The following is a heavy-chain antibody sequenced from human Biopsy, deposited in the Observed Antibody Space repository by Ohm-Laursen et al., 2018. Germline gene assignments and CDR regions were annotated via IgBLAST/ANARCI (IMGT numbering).Heavy chain of an antibody. CDR1: GFSLRNYT. CDR2: ISRSTSHI. D-gene: IGHD1-14*01. CDR3: ARGRSHLLPDHDWFDP. Sequence: GSLRLSCAASGFSLRNYTINWVRQAPGKGLEWVSSISRSTSHILYAETLKGRFTSSRDNAKNSVYLQMNSLRAEDTGVYYRARGRSHLLPDHDWFDPWGQGTLVTVSS. J-gene: IGHJ5*02. V-gene: IGHV3-21*06.